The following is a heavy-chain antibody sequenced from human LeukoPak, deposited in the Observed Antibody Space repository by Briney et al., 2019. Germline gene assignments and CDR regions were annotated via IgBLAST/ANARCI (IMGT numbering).Heavy chain of an antibody. D-gene: IGHD3-3*01. CDR1: GFTFSSYG. CDR2: IPYDGRNQ. V-gene: IGHV3-30*02. CDR3: AKDGTIFGVAYLDY. J-gene: IGHJ4*02. Sequence: GGSQTLSCVASGFTFSSYGMHWVRQAPGKGLEWVAFIPYDGRNQYFADSVKGRFTISRDISKNTLHLQMNSLRTEDTAVYYCAKDGTIFGVAYLDYWGQGNLCTVSS.